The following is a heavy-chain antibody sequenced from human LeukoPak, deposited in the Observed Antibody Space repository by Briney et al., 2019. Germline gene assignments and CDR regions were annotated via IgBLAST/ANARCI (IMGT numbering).Heavy chain of an antibody. J-gene: IGHJ4*02. CDR3: VGGHDSSGYYYGD. V-gene: IGHV4-59*08. CDR1: GGSISSYY. Sequence: SETLSLTCTVSGGSISSYYWNWIRQPPGKGLEWIGYISYSGTTNYNPSLKSRVTISVDTSKNQFSLKLTSVTAADTAVYYCVGGHDSSGYYYGDWGQGTLVTVSS. D-gene: IGHD3-22*01. CDR2: ISYSGTT.